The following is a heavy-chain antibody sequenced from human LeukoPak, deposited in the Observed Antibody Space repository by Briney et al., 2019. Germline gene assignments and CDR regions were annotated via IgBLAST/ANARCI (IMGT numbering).Heavy chain of an antibody. D-gene: IGHD6-6*01. CDR3: ARVAARPHYHFDC. J-gene: IGHJ4*02. V-gene: IGHV3-72*01. Sequence: GGSLRLSCAASGFTFSDHYMDWVRQAPGKGLEWVGRTRDRANSYTTEYAASVKGRFTISRDDSKNSLYLQMNSLKTEDTAVYYCARVAARPHYHFDCWGQGTLVTVSS. CDR2: TRDRANSYTT. CDR1: GFTFSDHY.